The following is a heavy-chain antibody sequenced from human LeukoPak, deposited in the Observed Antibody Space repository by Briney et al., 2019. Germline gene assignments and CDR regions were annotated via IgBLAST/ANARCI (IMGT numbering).Heavy chain of an antibody. Sequence: ASVKVSFKTSGYTFTDYYIHWVRQAPGQGLEWMGWINPNSGETNSAQKFQGRVTMTGDTSISTAYMELRRVTSDDTAVYYCARDRDYSNTERGFDYWGKGTLVTVSS. CDR2: INPNSGET. D-gene: IGHD4-11*01. CDR3: ARDRDYSNTERGFDY. V-gene: IGHV1-2*02. J-gene: IGHJ4*02. CDR1: GYTFTDYY.